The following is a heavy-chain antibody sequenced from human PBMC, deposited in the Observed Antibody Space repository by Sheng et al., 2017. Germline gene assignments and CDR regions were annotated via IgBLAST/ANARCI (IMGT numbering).Heavy chain of an antibody. CDR1: GGSFSGYY. Sequence: QVQLQQWGAGLLKPSETLSLTCAVYGGSFSGYYWSWIRQPPGKGLEWIGEINHSGSTNYNPSLKSRVTISVDTSKNQFSLKLSSVTAADTAVYYCARRGIITLTAGSEYFQHWGQGTLVTVSS. J-gene: IGHJ1*01. V-gene: IGHV4-34*01. CDR3: ARRGIITLTAGSEYFQH. CDR2: INHSGST. D-gene: IGHD3-10*01.